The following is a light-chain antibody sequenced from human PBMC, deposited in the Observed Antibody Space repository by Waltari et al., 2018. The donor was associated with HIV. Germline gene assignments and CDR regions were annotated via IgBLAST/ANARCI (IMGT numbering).Light chain of an antibody. J-gene: IGLJ1*01. CDR1: RSDVGDYNY. V-gene: IGLV2-14*01. CDR3: SSYTSSSTRV. Sequence: QSALTPPASVSRSPGQSITISSTGPRSDVGDYNYVPWYQQHPGKAPKLIIYDVSNRPSGVSNRFSGSKSGNTASLTISGLQTEDEADYYCSSYTSSSTRVFGTGTKVTVL. CDR2: DVS.